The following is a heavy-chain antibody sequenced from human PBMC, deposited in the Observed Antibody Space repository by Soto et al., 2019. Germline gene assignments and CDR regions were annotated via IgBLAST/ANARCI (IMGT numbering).Heavy chain of an antibody. CDR2: IYPGDSDT. CDR3: AHRRSGYFDS. CDR1: GYTLTGYW. Sequence: GESLKISCKGSGYTLTGYWIGWARQMPGKGLEWMGIIYPGDSDTRYSPSFQGQVTISADKSISTAYLQWSSLKASDTATYYCAHRRSGYFDSWGQGTLVTVSS. J-gene: IGHJ4*02. V-gene: IGHV5-51*01.